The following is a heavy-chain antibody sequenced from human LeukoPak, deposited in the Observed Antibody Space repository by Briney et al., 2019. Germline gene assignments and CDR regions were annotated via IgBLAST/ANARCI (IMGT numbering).Heavy chain of an antibody. CDR3: ANTGSTAPHYYGMDV. CDR1: GLTFSSYA. CDR2: ISGSGGRT. Sequence: QPGGSLRLSCAASGLTFSSYAMSWVRQAPGKGLECVSAISGSGGRTYYADSVNGRFTISRNNFKNTLYLQMNSLRAEDTAVYYCANTGSTAPHYYGMDVWGKGTTVTVSS. V-gene: IGHV3-23*01. D-gene: IGHD2-2*01. J-gene: IGHJ6*04.